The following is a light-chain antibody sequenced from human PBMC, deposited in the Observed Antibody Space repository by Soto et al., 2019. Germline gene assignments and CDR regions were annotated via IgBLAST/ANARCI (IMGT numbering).Light chain of an antibody. CDR1: SSNIGNNP. CDR2: YDD. Sequence: QSVLTQPPSVSEAPSQRVTIYCSGSSSNIGNNPVNWYQQLPGKAPKLLIYYDDLLPSGVSDRFSGSKSGTSASLAISGLQSEDEADYYCVAWDDSLNGVVFGGGTKLTVL. CDR3: VAWDDSLNGVV. V-gene: IGLV1-36*01. J-gene: IGLJ2*01.